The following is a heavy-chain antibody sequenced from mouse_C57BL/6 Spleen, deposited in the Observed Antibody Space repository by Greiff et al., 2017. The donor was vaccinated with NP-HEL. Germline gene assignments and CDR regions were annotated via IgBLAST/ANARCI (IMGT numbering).Heavy chain of an antibody. V-gene: IGHV5-17*01. J-gene: IGHJ2*01. D-gene: IGHD1-1*01. CDR1: GFTFSDYG. Sequence: EVKLVESGGGLVKPGGSLKLSCAASGFTFSDYGMHWVRQAPEKGLEWVAYISSGSSTIYYADTVKGRFTISRDNAKNTLFLQMTSLRSEDTAMYYCARLNYGSDYCDYWGQGTTLTVSS. CDR2: ISSGSSTI. CDR3: ARLNYGSDYCDY.